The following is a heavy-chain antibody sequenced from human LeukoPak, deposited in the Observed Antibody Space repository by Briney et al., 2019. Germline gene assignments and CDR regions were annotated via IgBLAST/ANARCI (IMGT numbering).Heavy chain of an antibody. J-gene: IGHJ4*02. CDR2: INESGST. CDR1: GGSFSGYF. CDR3: ARDHRY. V-gene: IGHV4-34*01. Sequence: SETLSLTCAVFGGSFSGYFWSWIRQPPGKGLEWIGEINESGSTNYNPSLKSRVTISIDTSKNHFSLKLSSVTAADTAVYYCARDHRYWGQGTLVTVSS.